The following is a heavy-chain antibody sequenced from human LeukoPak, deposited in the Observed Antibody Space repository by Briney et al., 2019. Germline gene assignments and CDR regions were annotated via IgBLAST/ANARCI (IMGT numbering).Heavy chain of an antibody. J-gene: IGHJ6*02. Sequence: GRSLSLSCAASGFTFSSYWMHWVRQAQGKGLVWVSGINSDGSSTSYADSVKGRSTISRDNAKNTLYLQMNSLRVEDTAVYYCARVGHYYYGMDVWGQGTTVTVSS. V-gene: IGHV3-74*01. CDR2: INSDGSST. CDR3: ARVGHYYYGMDV. CDR1: GFTFSSYW.